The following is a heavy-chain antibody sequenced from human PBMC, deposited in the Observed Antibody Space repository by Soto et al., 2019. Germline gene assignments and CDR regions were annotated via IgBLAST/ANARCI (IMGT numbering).Heavy chain of an antibody. CDR1: GCTFNNYA. D-gene: IGHD2-8*01. V-gene: IGHV3-23*01. CDR2: ISPNGDST. CDR3: AKVRLTDELRYAPHL. Sequence: EVQLLESGGGLVQPGGSLRLACAASGCTFNNYAMNWVRQAPGRGLEWVSIISPNGDSTYYADAVKGRFTISRDNSQNTVFLQMNSLRAEDTAIYFCAKVRLTDELRYAPHLWGQGTLVTVSS. J-gene: IGHJ3*01.